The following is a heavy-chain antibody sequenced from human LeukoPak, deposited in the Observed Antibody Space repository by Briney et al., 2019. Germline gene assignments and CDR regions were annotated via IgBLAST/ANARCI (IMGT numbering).Heavy chain of an antibody. D-gene: IGHD3/OR15-3a*01. J-gene: IGHJ4*02. Sequence: PSETLSLTCTVSGGSISSYYWSWIRQPPGKGLEWIGYIYYSGSTNYNPSLKSRVTISVDTSKNQFSLTLSSVTAADTAVYYCARQTGSGLFILPGGQGTLVTVSS. CDR3: ARQTGSGLFILP. V-gene: IGHV4-59*01. CDR1: GGSISSYY. CDR2: IYYSGST.